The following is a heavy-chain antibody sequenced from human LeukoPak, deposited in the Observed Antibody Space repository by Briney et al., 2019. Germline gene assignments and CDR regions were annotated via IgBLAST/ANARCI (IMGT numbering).Heavy chain of an antibody. J-gene: IGHJ4*02. D-gene: IGHD3-10*01. CDR1: GFTFSSYA. CDR3: AREKNSGGLFDY. CDR2: IYHSGST. V-gene: IGHV4-30-2*01. Sequence: LRLSCAASGFTFSSYAMSWVRQAPGKGLEWIGYIYHSGSTYYNPSLKSRVTISVDRSKNQFSLKLSSVTAADTAVHYCAREKNSGGLFDYWGQGTLVTVSS.